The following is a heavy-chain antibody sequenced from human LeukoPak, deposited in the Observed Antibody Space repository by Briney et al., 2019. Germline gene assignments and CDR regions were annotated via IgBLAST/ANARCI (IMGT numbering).Heavy chain of an antibody. J-gene: IGHJ4*02. Sequence: PAASVKVSCKASGGTFSSYAISWVRQAPGQGLEWMGGIIPIFGTANYAQKFQGRVTITADESTSTAYMELSSLRSEDTAVYYCAREGHYDFWSGYYIKYYFDYWGQGTLVTVSS. CDR3: AREGHYDFWSGYYIKYYFDY. CDR2: IIPIFGTA. V-gene: IGHV1-69*13. D-gene: IGHD3-3*01. CDR1: GGTFSSYA.